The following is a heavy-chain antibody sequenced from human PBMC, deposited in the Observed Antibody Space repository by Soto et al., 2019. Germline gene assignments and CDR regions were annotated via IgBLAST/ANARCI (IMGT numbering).Heavy chain of an antibody. CDR3: AGRYQLLYYYYGMDV. Sequence: PSETLSLTCTVSGGSISSYYWSWIRQPAGKGLEWIGRIYTSGSTNYNPSLKSRVTMSVDTSKNQLSLKLSSVTAADTAVYYCAGRYQLLYYYYGMDVWGQGTTVTVSS. V-gene: IGHV4-4*07. J-gene: IGHJ6*02. CDR1: GGSISSYY. D-gene: IGHD2-2*01. CDR2: IYTSGST.